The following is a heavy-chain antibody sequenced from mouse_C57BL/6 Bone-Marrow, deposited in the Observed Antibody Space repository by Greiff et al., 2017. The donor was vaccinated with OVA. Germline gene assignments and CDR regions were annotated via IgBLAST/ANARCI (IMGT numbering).Heavy chain of an antibody. V-gene: IGHV1-77*01. CDR3: ARRMITTTGYYYAMDY. CDR1: GYTFTDYY. J-gene: IGHJ4*01. D-gene: IGHD2-4*01. Sequence: VQRVESGAELVKPGASVKISCKASGYTFTDYYINWVKQRPGQGLEWIGKIGPGSGSTYYNEKFKGKATLTADKSSSTAYMQLSSLTSEDSAVYFCARRMITTTGYYYAMDYWGQGTSVTVSS. CDR2: IGPGSGST.